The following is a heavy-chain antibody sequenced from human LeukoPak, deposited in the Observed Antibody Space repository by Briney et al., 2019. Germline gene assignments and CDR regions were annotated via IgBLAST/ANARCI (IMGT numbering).Heavy chain of an antibody. D-gene: IGHD1-14*01. CDR3: AKETRDDHHSDY. Sequence: QPGGSLRLSCAVSGFTFSAYGMHWVRQAPGKGLEWVAIISYDGINKYYPDSVKGRFTISRDNSKNTLYLQMNSLRAEDTAVYYCAKETRDDHHSDYWGQGTLVTVSP. V-gene: IGHV3-30*18. CDR1: GFTFSAYG. CDR2: ISYDGINK. J-gene: IGHJ4*02.